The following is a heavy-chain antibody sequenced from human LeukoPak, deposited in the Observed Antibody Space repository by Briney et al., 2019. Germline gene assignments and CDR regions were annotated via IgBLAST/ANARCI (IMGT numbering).Heavy chain of an antibody. CDR2: ISSSSSYI. CDR3: ARGHSSSWYNWFDP. V-gene: IGHV3-21*01. D-gene: IGHD6-13*01. J-gene: IGHJ5*02. Sequence: GGSLRLSCAASGFTVSSNFMNWVRQAPGKGLEWVSSISSSSSYIYYADSVKGRFTISRDNAKNSLYLQMNSLRAEDTAVYYCARGHSSSWYNWFDPWGQGTLVTVSS. CDR1: GFTVSSNF.